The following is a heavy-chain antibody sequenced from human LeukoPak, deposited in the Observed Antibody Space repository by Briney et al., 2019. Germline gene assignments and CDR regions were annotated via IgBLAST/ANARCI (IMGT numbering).Heavy chain of an antibody. J-gene: IGHJ4*02. D-gene: IGHD4-17*01. V-gene: IGHV4-59*01. CDR2: IFYTGST. Sequence: SETLSLTCTVSGGSITSYYWSWFRQPPGKGLEFIGYIFYTGSTNYNPSLKSRVTISVDTSKNQFSLKLSSVTAADTAVYYCARSPDYGDYFDYWGQGTLVTVSS. CDR3: ARSPDYGDYFDY. CDR1: GGSITSYY.